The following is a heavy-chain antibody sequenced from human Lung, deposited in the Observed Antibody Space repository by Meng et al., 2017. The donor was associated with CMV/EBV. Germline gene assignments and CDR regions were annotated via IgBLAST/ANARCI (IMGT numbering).Heavy chain of an antibody. CDR1: GGTFSNYA. CDR2: IIPVVGTV. D-gene: IGHD6-13*01. Sequence: SVKVSXKASGGTFSNYAITWVRQAPGQGLEWMGGIIPVVGTVNYPQKFQGRVTITADKSTSTVYMELSSPRSEDTAVYYCARDSRGSTWYLLAGYYYGSGVWGQGXTVTVSS. CDR3: ARDSRGSTWYLLAGYYYGSGV. V-gene: IGHV1-69*06. J-gene: IGHJ6*02.